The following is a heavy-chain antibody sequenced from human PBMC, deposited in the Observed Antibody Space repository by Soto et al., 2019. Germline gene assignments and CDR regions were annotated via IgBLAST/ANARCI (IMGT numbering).Heavy chain of an antibody. V-gene: IGHV4-30-2*01. CDR1: GGSISSGGYS. J-gene: IGHJ4*02. CDR2: IYHSGST. CDR3: ASVPDYKGDYYFDY. Sequence: SETLSLTCAVSGGSISSGGYSWSWIRQPPGKGLEWIGYIYHSGSTYYNPSLKSRVTISVDRSKNQFSLKLSSVTAADTAVYYCASVPDYKGDYYFDYWGQGTLVTVSS. D-gene: IGHD4-4*01.